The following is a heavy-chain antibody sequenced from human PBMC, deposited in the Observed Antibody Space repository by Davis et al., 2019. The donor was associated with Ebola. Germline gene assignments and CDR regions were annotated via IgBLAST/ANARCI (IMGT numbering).Heavy chain of an antibody. CDR3: AKNHDFWSGYGDV. D-gene: IGHD3-3*01. J-gene: IGHJ6*02. CDR1: GFTFSSYA. V-gene: IGHV3-23*01. Sequence: PGGSLRLSCAASGFTFSSYAMTWVRQAPGKGLEWVSAISGSGGSTYYADSVKGRFTISRDNSKNTLYLQMNSLRAEDTAVYYCAKNHDFWSGYGDVWGQGTTVTVSS. CDR2: ISGSGGST.